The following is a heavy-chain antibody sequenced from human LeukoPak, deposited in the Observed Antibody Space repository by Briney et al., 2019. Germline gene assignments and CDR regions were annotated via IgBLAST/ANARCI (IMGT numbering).Heavy chain of an antibody. Sequence: GGSLRLSCAASGFTFSIYSMSWVRQAPGKGLEWAANINPDGSEKYYLDSVKGRMTISRDNAKNALYLQMNSLRAEDTAVFYCARMYGDYLGYWGQGTLVTVFS. V-gene: IGHV3-7*01. D-gene: IGHD4-17*01. CDR1: GFTFSIYS. J-gene: IGHJ4*02. CDR3: ARMYGDYLGY. CDR2: INPDGSEK.